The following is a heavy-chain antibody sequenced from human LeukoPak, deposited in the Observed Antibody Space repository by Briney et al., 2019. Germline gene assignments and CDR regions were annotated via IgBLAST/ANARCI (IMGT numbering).Heavy chain of an antibody. Sequence: GGSLRLSCAASGFTFSSYAMSWVRQAPGKGLEWVAGISGSGDSTYYADSVKGRVTISRDSFKKTLYLQMNRLRAEDSAVYFCAKVPFVVVTAVYYLDYWGQGTLVTVSS. J-gene: IGHJ4*02. CDR3: AKVPFVVVTAVYYLDY. D-gene: IGHD2-21*02. CDR2: ISGSGDST. CDR1: GFTFSSYA. V-gene: IGHV3-23*01.